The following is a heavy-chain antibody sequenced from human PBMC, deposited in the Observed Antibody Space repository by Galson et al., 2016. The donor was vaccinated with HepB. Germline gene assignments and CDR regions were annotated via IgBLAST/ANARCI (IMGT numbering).Heavy chain of an antibody. Sequence: LRLSCAVSGLTFSSYAMSWVRQAPGKGLEWVSSTSGRGDSTYYADSVKGRFTIPRDNSKNTLYLQKNSLRADDKAVYYCAIPPAYGSSWYRPDYWGQGTLVTVSS. V-gene: IGHV3-23*01. CDR1: GLTFSSYA. J-gene: IGHJ4*02. CDR2: TSGRGDST. D-gene: IGHD6-13*01. CDR3: AIPPAYGSSWYRPDY.